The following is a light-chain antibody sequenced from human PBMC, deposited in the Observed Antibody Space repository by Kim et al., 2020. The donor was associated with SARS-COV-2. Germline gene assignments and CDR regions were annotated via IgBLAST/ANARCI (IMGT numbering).Light chain of an antibody. V-gene: IGLV3-21*04. CDR1: NVGSKS. J-gene: IGLJ2*01. CDR3: QVWDRITDHVV. CDR2: YDS. Sequence: SYELTQPPSVSVAPGKTATITCWGDNVGSKSLHWYQQRPGQAPVLVIYYDSKRPSGIPERFSGSNSGDTATLSISRVEAGDGADYYCQVWDRITDHVVFGGGTQLTVL.